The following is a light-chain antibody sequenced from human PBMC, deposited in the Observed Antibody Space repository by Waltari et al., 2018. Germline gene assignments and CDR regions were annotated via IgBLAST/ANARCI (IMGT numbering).Light chain of an antibody. CDR3: SSYTTSSAPGV. CDR1: DSDVGSYDF. J-gene: IGLJ1*01. CDR2: EVS. V-gene: IGLV2-14*01. Sequence: QSALTQPASVSGPPGQSITISCSGTDSDVGSYDFVSWYQQHPCKAPHLIIYEVSNRPSGISNRFSASKSGNTASLTISGLQAEDEADYYCSSYTTSSAPGVFGTGTRVTVL.